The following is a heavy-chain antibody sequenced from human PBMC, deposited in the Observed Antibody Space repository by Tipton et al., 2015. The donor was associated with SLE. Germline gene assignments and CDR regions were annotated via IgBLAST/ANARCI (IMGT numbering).Heavy chain of an antibody. CDR1: GYTFTSYA. CDR3: ARVTYGEGAFDI. CDR2: INAGNGNT. D-gene: IGHD4-17*01. J-gene: IGHJ3*02. V-gene: IGHV1-3*01. Sequence: QVQLVQSGPEVKKPGASVKVSCKASGYTFTSYAMHWVRQAPGQRLEWIGWINAGNGNTKYSQKFQGRVTITRDTSASTAYMELSSLISDDTAVYYCARVTYGEGAFDICGQGTMVTVSS.